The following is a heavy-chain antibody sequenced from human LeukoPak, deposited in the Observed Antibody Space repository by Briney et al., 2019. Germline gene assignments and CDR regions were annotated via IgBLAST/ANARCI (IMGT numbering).Heavy chain of an antibody. Sequence: SETLSLTCAVYGGSFSGYYWSWIRQPPGKGLEWIGEINHSGSTNYNPSLKSRVTISVDTSKNQFSLKLSSVTAADTAVYYCAVILEWLGNWFDPWGQGTLVTVSS. CDR2: INHSGST. CDR1: GGSFSGYY. V-gene: IGHV4-34*01. D-gene: IGHD3-3*01. CDR3: AVILEWLGNWFDP. J-gene: IGHJ5*02.